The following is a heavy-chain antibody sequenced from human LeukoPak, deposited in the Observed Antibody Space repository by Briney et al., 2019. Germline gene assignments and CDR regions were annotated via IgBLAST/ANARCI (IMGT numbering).Heavy chain of an antibody. CDR2: MNPNSGNT. Sequence: ASVKVSCKASGYTFTSYDINWVRQATGQELEWMGWMNPNSGNTGYAQKFQGRVTMTRGMSTSTDYMELSSLRSEDTAVYYCATVLYYYGSGSPPADYWGQGTLVTVSS. CDR3: ATVLYYYGSGSPPADY. V-gene: IGHV1-8*01. CDR1: GYTFTSYD. D-gene: IGHD3-10*01. J-gene: IGHJ4*02.